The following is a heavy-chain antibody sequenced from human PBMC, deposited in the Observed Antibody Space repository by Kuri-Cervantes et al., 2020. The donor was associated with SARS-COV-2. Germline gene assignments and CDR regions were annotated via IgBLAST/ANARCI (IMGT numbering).Heavy chain of an antibody. CDR1: GYSISSGYY. D-gene: IGHD3-10*01. CDR2: IYHSGST. Sequence: SETLSLTCTVSGYSISSGYYWGWIRQPPGKGLEWIGSIYHSGSTYYNPSLKSRVTISVDTSKNQFSLKLSSVTAADTAVYYCARAGSLLWFGELLSLFDYWGRGTLVTVSS. CDR3: ARAGSLLWFGELLSLFDY. J-gene: IGHJ4*02. V-gene: IGHV4-38-2*02.